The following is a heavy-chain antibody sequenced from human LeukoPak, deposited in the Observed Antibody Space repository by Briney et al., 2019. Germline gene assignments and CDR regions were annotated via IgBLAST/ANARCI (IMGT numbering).Heavy chain of an antibody. Sequence: GSSVKVSCKASGGTFSSYAISWVRQAPGQGLEWMGGIIPIFGTANYAQKFQGRVTITTDESTSTAYMELSSLISEDTAVYYCASSRMNYDFWTGGYYYMDVWGKGTTVTVSS. J-gene: IGHJ6*03. CDR2: IIPIFGTA. D-gene: IGHD3-3*01. CDR1: GGTFSSYA. CDR3: ASSRMNYDFWTGGYYYMDV. V-gene: IGHV1-69*05.